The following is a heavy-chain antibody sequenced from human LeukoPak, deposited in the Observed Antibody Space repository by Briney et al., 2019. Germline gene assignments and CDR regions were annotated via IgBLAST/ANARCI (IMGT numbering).Heavy chain of an antibody. Sequence: PSETLSLTCTVSVGSLGSYYWSWIRQPAGKGLEWIGRIYTSGSTNYNPSLKSRVTMSVDTSKNQFSLKLSSVTAADTAVYYCARGGYYYDSSGPYYFDYWGQGTLVTVSS. CDR2: IYTSGST. J-gene: IGHJ4*02. V-gene: IGHV4-4*07. CDR3: ARGGYYYDSSGPYYFDY. D-gene: IGHD3-22*01. CDR1: VGSLGSYY.